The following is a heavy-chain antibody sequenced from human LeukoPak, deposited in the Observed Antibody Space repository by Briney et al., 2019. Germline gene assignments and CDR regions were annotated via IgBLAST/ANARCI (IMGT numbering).Heavy chain of an antibody. J-gene: IGHJ3*02. CDR1: GGSFSGYY. V-gene: IGHV4-34*01. D-gene: IGHD6-19*01. Sequence: SETLSLTCAVYGGSFSGYYWSWIRQPPGKGLEWIGEINHSGSTNYNPSLKSRVTISVDTSKNQFSLKLSSVTAADTAVYYCATKGASGWYGDAFDIWGQGTMVTVSS. CDR3: ATKGASGWYGDAFDI. CDR2: INHSGST.